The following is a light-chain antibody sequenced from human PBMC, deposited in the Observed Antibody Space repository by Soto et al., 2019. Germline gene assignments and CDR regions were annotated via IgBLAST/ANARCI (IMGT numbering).Light chain of an antibody. J-gene: IGKJ1*01. CDR1: QNINIY. Sequence: DIQLTQSPSSLSASVGDRVTITCRASQNINIYLNWYQHKPGKAPKLLIYKASTLKSGVPSRFSGSGSGTEFTLTISSLQPDDFATYYCQHYNSYSEAFGQGTKVDIK. CDR3: QHYNSYSEA. V-gene: IGKV1-5*03. CDR2: KAS.